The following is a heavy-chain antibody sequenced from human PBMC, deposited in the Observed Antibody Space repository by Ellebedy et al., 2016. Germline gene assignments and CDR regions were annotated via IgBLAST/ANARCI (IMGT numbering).Heavy chain of an antibody. J-gene: IGHJ4*02. CDR2: INPSGGST. CDR3: LLYSSSSSLNY. Sequence: ASVKVSCKASGYTFTSYYMHWVRQAPGQGLEWMGIINPSGGSTSYAQKLQGRVTMTTDTSTSTAYMELRSLRSDDTAVYYCLLYSSSSSLNYWGQGTLVTVSS. V-gene: IGHV1-46*01. CDR1: GYTFTSYY. D-gene: IGHD6-6*01.